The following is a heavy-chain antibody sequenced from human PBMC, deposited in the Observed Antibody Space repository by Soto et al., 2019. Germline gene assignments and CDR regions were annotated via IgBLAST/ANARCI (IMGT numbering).Heavy chain of an antibody. D-gene: IGHD3-3*01. Sequence: GGSLRLSCAASGFTFSSYAMSWVRQAPGKGLEWVSAISGSGGSTYYADSVKGRFTISRDNSKNTLYLQMNSLRAEDTAVYYCAKDHRDYDFWSGYLNWFDPRGQGTLVTVSS. CDR2: ISGSGGST. J-gene: IGHJ5*02. V-gene: IGHV3-23*01. CDR3: AKDHRDYDFWSGYLNWFDP. CDR1: GFTFSSYA.